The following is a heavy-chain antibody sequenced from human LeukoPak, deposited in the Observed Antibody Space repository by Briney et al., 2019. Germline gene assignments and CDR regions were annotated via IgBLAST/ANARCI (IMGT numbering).Heavy chain of an antibody. Sequence: GGSLRLSCAASGFTFSSYWMSWVRQAPGKGLEWVANIKKDGSEKYYVDSVKGRFTISRDNAKNSLYLQMNSLRVEDTAVYYCAKWRRGHYYGSGTELDYWGQGSLVTVSS. J-gene: IGHJ4*02. D-gene: IGHD3-10*01. CDR3: AKWRRGHYYGSGTELDY. CDR2: IKKDGSEK. V-gene: IGHV3-7*01. CDR1: GFTFSSYW.